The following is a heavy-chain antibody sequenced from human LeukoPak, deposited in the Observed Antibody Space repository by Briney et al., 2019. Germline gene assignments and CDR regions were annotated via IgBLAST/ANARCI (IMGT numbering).Heavy chain of an antibody. D-gene: IGHD3-10*01. CDR3: ARGGDSYYTWCNQKNDY. CDR2: MNPNSGNT. Sequence: SLKVCCKASVYTFTRYDINWVRQATGQALAWMGWMNPNSGNTGYAQKFQGRVTMTRNTSISTAYVELSSLRSEDTAVYYCARGGDSYYTWCNQKNDYWGQGTLATVS. V-gene: IGHV1-8*01. J-gene: IGHJ4*02. CDR1: VYTFTRYD.